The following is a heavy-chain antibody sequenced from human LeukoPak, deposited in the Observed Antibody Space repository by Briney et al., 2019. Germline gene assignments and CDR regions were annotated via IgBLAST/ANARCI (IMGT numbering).Heavy chain of an antibody. J-gene: IGHJ4*02. CDR3: AKDMSSRYYASGRGDY. V-gene: IGHV3-30*18. CDR1: GFIFSSYG. Sequence: GGSLRLSCAASGFIFSSYGMHWVRQAPGKGLEWVAVISHDGVNNSYVDSVKGRFTVSRDNSKNTLFLQMNSLSAEDTAVYYCAKDMSSRYYASGRGDYWGQGTLVTVSS. CDR2: ISHDGVNN. D-gene: IGHD3-10*01.